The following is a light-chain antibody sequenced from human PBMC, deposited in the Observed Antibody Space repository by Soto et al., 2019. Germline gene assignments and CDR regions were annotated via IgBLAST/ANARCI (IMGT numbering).Light chain of an antibody. Sequence: QSALTQPASVSGSPGQSITISCTGTSSDVGGYNYVSWYQQHPGKAPKLMIYEVSNRPSGVSNRFSGSKSGNTASLTISGLQAEDEADYYFSSYTSSSRVVFGGGTQLTVL. J-gene: IGLJ2*01. V-gene: IGLV2-14*01. CDR2: EVS. CDR1: SSDVGGYNY. CDR3: SSYTSSSRVV.